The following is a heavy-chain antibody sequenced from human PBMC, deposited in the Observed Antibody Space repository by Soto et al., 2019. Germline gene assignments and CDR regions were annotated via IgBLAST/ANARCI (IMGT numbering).Heavy chain of an antibody. Sequence: SVKVSCKASGGTFSSYAISWVRQAPGQGLEWMGGIIPIFGTANYAQKFQGRVTITADESTSTAYMELSSLRSEDTAVYYCARVHSQMATIRYYFDYWGQGTLVTVSS. CDR2: IIPIFGTA. D-gene: IGHD5-12*01. V-gene: IGHV1-69*13. J-gene: IGHJ4*02. CDR1: GGTFSSYA. CDR3: ARVHSQMATIRYYFDY.